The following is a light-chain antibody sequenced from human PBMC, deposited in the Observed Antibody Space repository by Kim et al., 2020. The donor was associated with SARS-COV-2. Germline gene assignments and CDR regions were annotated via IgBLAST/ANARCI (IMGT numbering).Light chain of an antibody. CDR1: TNNVGDQG. CDR2: RNN. CDR3: SAWDKRLGAWV. Sequence: ENATLTCTGDTNNVGDQGATWLQQHQGHPPKRLSYRNNNRPSGISERLSASRSGTAASLTITGLQPEDEADYYCSAWDKRLGAWVFGGGTQLTVL. J-gene: IGLJ3*02. V-gene: IGLV10-54*01.